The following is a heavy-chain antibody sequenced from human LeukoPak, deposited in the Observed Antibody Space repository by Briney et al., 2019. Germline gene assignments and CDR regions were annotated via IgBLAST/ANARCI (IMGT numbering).Heavy chain of an antibody. V-gene: IGHV4-4*02. J-gene: IGHJ4*02. CDR3: AGPVGRYSSGLYYYYFDY. CDR2: MYLSGTT. D-gene: IGHD3-22*01. Sequence: SGTLSLTCTVSGDSINSLDLWSWVRQPPGQGLEWIGEMYLSGTTHSNPSVKSRVTISIDKSKNQFFLNLSSVTAADTAVYYCAGPVGRYSSGLYYYYFDYWGQGTLVTVSS. CDR1: GDSINSLDL.